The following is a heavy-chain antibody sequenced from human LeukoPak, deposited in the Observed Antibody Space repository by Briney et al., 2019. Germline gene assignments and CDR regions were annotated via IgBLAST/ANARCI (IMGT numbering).Heavy chain of an antibody. J-gene: IGHJ6*03. CDR2: FSGSGGTT. CDR1: GFTFSSYA. Sequence: GGSLRLFCAASGFTFSSYAMNWVRHARGGWLEWVSGFSGSGGTTYYAHSVKGRFSISRVNSKNTLQLQMNSLRAEDTAVYYCANGNRCTSPNCLGYYYFYMDVWGKGTTVTVSS. CDR3: ANGNRCTSPNCLGYYYFYMDV. V-gene: IGHV3-23*01. D-gene: IGHD2-8*01.